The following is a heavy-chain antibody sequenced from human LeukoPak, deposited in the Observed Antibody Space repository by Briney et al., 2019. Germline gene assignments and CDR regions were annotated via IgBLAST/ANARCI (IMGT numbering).Heavy chain of an antibody. CDR3: RAAADLNDY. Sequence: GGSLRLSCAASGFTFSGSATHWVRQASGKGLEWLGRIRSKADSYTTAYAATVKGRFIVSRDDSKNTAYLQMNSLKTEDTAVYYCRAAADLNDYWGQGTLVTVSS. CDR1: GFTFSGSA. CDR2: IRSKADSYTT. D-gene: IGHD6-13*01. V-gene: IGHV3-73*01. J-gene: IGHJ4*02.